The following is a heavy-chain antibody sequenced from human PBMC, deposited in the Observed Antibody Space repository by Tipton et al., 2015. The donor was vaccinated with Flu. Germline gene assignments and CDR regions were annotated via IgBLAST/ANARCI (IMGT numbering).Heavy chain of an antibody. V-gene: IGHV4-59*08. CDR2: IYYSGST. J-gene: IGHJ4*02. CDR1: GGSISSYY. D-gene: IGHD4-17*01. CDR3: ARRWIAVIDY. Sequence: TLSLTCTVSGGSISSYYWSWIRQPPGKGLEWIGYIYYSGSTNYNPSLKSRVTISVDTSKNQFSLKLSSVTAADTAVYYCARRWIAVIDYWGQGTLVTVSS.